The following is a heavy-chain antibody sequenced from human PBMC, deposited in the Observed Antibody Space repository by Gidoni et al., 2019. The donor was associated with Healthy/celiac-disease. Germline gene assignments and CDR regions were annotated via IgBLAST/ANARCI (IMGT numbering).Heavy chain of an antibody. CDR1: GFTFSSYA. Sequence: EVQLLESGGGLVQPGGSLRLSCAASGFTFSSYAMSWVRQAPGKGLEWVSAISGSGGSTYYADSVKGRFTISRDNSKNTLYLQMNSLRAEDTAVYYCAKDAGTMIVVVPAGYVFDYWGQGTLVTVSS. V-gene: IGHV3-23*01. CDR3: AKDAGTMIVVVPAGYVFDY. D-gene: IGHD3-22*01. J-gene: IGHJ4*02. CDR2: ISGSGGST.